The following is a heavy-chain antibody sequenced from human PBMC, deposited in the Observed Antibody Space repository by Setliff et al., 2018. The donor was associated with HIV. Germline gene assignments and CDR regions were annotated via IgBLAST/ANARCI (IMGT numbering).Heavy chain of an antibody. CDR1: GGSISSYY. Sequence: SETLSLTCTVSGGSISSYYWSWIRQPPGKGLEWIGYIYYSGSTNYNPSLKSRVTISVDTSKNQFSLDLTSVTAADTAVYYCARVEAKIRGATYGMDVWGQGTTVTVSS. V-gene: IGHV4-59*01. J-gene: IGHJ6*02. CDR2: IYYSGST. D-gene: IGHD3-10*01. CDR3: ARVEAKIRGATYGMDV.